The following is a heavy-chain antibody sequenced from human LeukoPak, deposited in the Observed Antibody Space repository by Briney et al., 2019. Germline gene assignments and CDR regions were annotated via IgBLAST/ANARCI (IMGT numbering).Heavy chain of an antibody. CDR1: GYTFTGYY. V-gene: IGHV1-2*02. J-gene: IGHJ4*02. CDR2: INPNSGGT. D-gene: IGHD3-3*01. CDR3: AREIYDFWSGYYTVGTYYFDY. Sequence: ASVKVSCKASGYTFTGYYMHWVRQAPGQGLEWMGWINPNSGGTNYAQKFQGRVTMTRDTSISTAYMELSRLRSDDTAVYYCAREIYDFWSGYYTVGTYYFDYWGQGTLVTVSS.